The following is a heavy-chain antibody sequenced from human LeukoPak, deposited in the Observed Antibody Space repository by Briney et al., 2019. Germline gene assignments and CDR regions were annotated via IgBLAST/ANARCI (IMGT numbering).Heavy chain of an antibody. D-gene: IGHD3-10*01. V-gene: IGHV4-39*01. CDR3: ARVGRDYYGSGSYFLGY. J-gene: IGHJ4*02. CDR1: GGSISSSSHY. Sequence: SEPLSLTCSVSGGSISSSSHYWAYIRQPPGKGLEWIGSMSYSGNSLYKPSLKSRVTISVDTSKNLFSLKLSSVTAADTAVYYCARVGRDYYGSGSYFLGYWGQGTLVTVSS. CDR2: MSYSGNS.